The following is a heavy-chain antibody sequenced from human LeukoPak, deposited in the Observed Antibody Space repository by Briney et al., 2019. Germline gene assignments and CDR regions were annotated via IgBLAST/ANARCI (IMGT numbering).Heavy chain of an antibody. D-gene: IGHD2-2*03. CDR2: ISSSSSTI. J-gene: IGHJ4*02. Sequence: GGSLRLSCAASGFTFSSYSMNWVRQAPGKGLEWVSYISSSSSTIYYADSVKGRFTISRDNAKNSLYLQMNSLRAEDTAVYYCARDGYCSSTSCPPFDYWGQGTLVTVSS. CDR3: ARDGYCSSTSCPPFDY. CDR1: GFTFSSYS. V-gene: IGHV3-48*04.